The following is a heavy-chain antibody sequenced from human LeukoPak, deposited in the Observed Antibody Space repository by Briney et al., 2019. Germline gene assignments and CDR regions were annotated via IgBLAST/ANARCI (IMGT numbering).Heavy chain of an antibody. Sequence: ASVKVSCKASGGTFSSYAISWVRQAPGQGLEWMGGIIPIFGTANYAQKFQGRVTITADESTSTAYMELSSLRSEDTAVYYCARSRDENYYYYGMDVWGQGTTVTVSS. CDR1: GGTFSSYA. CDR2: IIPIFGTA. J-gene: IGHJ6*02. D-gene: IGHD3-10*01. V-gene: IGHV1-69*13. CDR3: ARSRDENYYYYGMDV.